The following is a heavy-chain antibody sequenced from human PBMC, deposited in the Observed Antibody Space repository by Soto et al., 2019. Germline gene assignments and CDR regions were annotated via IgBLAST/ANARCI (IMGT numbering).Heavy chain of an antibody. CDR2: ISGSGGST. V-gene: IGHV3-23*01. CDR1: GFTFSSYA. Sequence: GGSLILSCAASGFTFSSYAMSWVRQAPGKGLEWVSAISGSGGSTYYADSVKGRFTISRDNSKNTLYLQMNSLRAEDTAVYYCAKFFEESPGYGDYGGDWQLYYYYGMDVWGQGNTVTVSS. D-gene: IGHD4-17*01. J-gene: IGHJ6*02. CDR3: AKFFEESPGYGDYGGDWQLYYYYGMDV.